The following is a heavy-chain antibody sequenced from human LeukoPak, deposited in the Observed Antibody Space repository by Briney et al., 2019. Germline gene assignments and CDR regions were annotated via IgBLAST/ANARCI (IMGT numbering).Heavy chain of an antibody. CDR3: ARDLPKYGSGSYYRRLPFGFVDY. Sequence: PGRSLRLSCAASGFTFSTYSIHWVRQAPGKGLEWVAIISSDGNKKYYSDSVQGRFTISRDNSRNTLYLQMNSLRAEDTAVYYCARDLPKYGSGSYYRRLPFGFVDYWGQGTLVTVSS. J-gene: IGHJ4*02. CDR2: ISSDGNKK. D-gene: IGHD3-10*01. CDR1: GFTFSTYS. V-gene: IGHV3-30-3*01.